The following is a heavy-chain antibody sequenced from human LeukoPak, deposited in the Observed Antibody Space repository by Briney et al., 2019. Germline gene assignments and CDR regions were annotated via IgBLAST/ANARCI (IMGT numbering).Heavy chain of an antibody. Sequence: PGGSLRLSCAASGFTVSSNYMSWVRQAPGKGLEWVSAISGSGGSSYYADSVKGRFTISRDNSKNTLYLQMNSLRAEDTAVYYCAKGGRTYYYDSSGYHDAFDIWGQGTMVTVSS. CDR1: GFTVSSNY. CDR2: ISGSGGSS. CDR3: AKGGRTYYYDSSGYHDAFDI. J-gene: IGHJ3*02. D-gene: IGHD3-22*01. V-gene: IGHV3-23*01.